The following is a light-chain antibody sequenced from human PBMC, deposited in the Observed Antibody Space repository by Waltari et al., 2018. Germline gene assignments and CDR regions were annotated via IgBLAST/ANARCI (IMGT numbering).Light chain of an antibody. CDR1: SRDVGGYNN. V-gene: IGLV2-14*01. J-gene: IGLJ2*01. CDR3: NSYTSSSTSYVV. CDR2: GVS. Sequence: PARTHPASVHGSPGRPTTIPCTGPSRDVGGYNNITRHQQHPGKAPKLLIYGVSRRPSGVSNRFSGSKSGNTASLTISGLQAEDEADYYCNSYTSSSTSYVVFGGGTKLTVL.